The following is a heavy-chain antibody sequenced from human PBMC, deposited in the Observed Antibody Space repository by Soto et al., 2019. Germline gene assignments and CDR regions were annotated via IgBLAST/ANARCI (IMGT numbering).Heavy chain of an antibody. D-gene: IGHD3-10*01. J-gene: IGHJ4*02. CDR3: ARDSMARGAGY. V-gene: IGHV4-31*03. CDR1: GGSISSDGYY. CDR2: IYYSGST. Sequence: QVQLQESGPGLVKPSQTLSLTCTVSGGSISSDGYYWNWIRQHPGKGLEWIGYIYYSGSTYYNPSLKSRVTISVDTSKNQFSLKLSSVTAADTAVYYCARDSMARGAGYWGQGTLVTVSS.